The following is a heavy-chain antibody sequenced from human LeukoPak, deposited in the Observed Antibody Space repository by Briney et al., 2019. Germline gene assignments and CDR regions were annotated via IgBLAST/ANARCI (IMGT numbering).Heavy chain of an antibody. CDR1: GFTFSSYW. CDR2: ISGSASTT. V-gene: IGHV3-23*01. J-gene: IGHJ4*02. CDR3: AKTSEQLAAFLLDY. D-gene: IGHD6-6*01. Sequence: GGSLRLSCAASGFTFSSYWMSWVRQAPGKGLEWVSGISGSASTTYYADSVKGRFTISRDNSKNTLYLQMNSLRAEDTAVYYCAKTSEQLAAFLLDYWGQGTLVTVSS.